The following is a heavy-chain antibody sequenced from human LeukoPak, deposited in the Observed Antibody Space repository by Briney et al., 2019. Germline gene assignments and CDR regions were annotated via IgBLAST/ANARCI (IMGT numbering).Heavy chain of an antibody. CDR3: ARALTVTTLDY. J-gene: IGHJ4*02. CDR2: IYYSGST. D-gene: IGHD4-11*01. Sequence: SETLSLTCTVSGGSISSSSYYWGWIRQPPGKGLEWIGSIYYSGSTYYNPSLKSRVTISVDTSKNQFSLKLSSVTAADTAVYYCARALTVTTLDYWGQGTLVTVSS. CDR1: GGSISSSSYY. V-gene: IGHV4-39*07.